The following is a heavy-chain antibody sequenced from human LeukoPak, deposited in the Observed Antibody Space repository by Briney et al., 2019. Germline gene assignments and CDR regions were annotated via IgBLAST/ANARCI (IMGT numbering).Heavy chain of an antibody. CDR3: TRDRGGSPTDVFDY. V-gene: IGHV3-23*01. D-gene: IGHD2-15*01. Sequence: GGSLRLSCAASGLTFSKSALTWVRQAPGKGLEWVSTITDVGDIFYTYSVRGRFTISRDNSKNTVYMQMDGLRAEDTAVYYCTRDRGGSPTDVFDYWGQGTLVTVSS. CDR2: ITDVGDI. J-gene: IGHJ4*02. CDR1: GLTFSKSA.